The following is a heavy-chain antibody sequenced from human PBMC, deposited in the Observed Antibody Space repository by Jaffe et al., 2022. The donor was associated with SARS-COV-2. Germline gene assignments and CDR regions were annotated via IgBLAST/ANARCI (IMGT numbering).Heavy chain of an antibody. CDR1: GFTFSDYY. CDR3: ARTAPRCSSTSCYESLVYYFDY. V-gene: IGHV3-11*01. J-gene: IGHJ4*02. D-gene: IGHD2-2*01. Sequence: QVQLVESGGGLVKPGGSLRLSCAASGFTFSDYYMSWIRQAPGKGLEWVSYISSSGSTIYYADSVKGRFTISRDNAKNSLYLQMNSLRAEDTAVYYCARTAPRCSSTSCYESLVYYFDYWGQGTLVTVSS. CDR2: ISSSGSTI.